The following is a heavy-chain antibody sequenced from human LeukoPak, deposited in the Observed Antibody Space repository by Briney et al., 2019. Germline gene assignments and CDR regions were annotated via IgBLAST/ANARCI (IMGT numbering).Heavy chain of an antibody. CDR2: ISSSGNSR. CDR3: ARDHSFGWHTFDY. V-gene: IGHV3-48*03. CDR1: EFTFNSYE. J-gene: IGHJ4*02. Sequence: GGSLRLSCEASEFTFNSYEMNWVRQAPGKGLEWVSSISSSGNSRYTDSVKGRFTVSRDNAKNSLDLQMNSLRVEDTAVYYCARDHSFGWHTFDYWGQGTLVTVSS. D-gene: IGHD6-19*01.